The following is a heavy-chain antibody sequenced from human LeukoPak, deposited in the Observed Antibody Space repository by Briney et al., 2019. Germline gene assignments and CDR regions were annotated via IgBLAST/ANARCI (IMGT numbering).Heavy chain of an antibody. CDR1: GYSISSGYY. CDR2: IYHSGST. Sequence: SETLSLTCTVSGYSISSGYYWGWIRQPPGKGLEWIGSIYHSGSTYYNPSLKSRVTISVDTSKNQFSLKLSSVTAADTAVYYCARDLFVVVVAAPNPPTNWFDPWGQGTLVTVSS. D-gene: IGHD2-15*01. CDR3: ARDLFVVVVAAPNPPTNWFDP. V-gene: IGHV4-38-2*02. J-gene: IGHJ5*02.